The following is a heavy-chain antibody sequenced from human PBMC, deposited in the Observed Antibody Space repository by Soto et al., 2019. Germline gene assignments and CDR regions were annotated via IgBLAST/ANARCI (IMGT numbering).Heavy chain of an antibody. J-gene: IGHJ6*02. CDR2: ISSSSSTI. CDR3: ARARGDIVLGPAAAHYYYYGMDV. D-gene: IGHD2-2*01. CDR1: GFTFSSYS. Sequence: EVQLVESGGGLVQPGGSLRLSCAASGFTFSSYSMNWVRQAPGKGLEWVSYISSSSSTIYYADSVKGRFTISRDNAKNSLYLQMNSLRDEDTAVYYCARARGDIVLGPAAAHYYYYGMDVWGQGTTVTVSS. V-gene: IGHV3-48*02.